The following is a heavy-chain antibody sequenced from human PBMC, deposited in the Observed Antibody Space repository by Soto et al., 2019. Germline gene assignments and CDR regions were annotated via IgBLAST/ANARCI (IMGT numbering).Heavy chain of an antibody. CDR3: ARFGRPPIGKGRITMIGALDY. V-gene: IGHV4-30-4*01. CDR2: IYYSGST. J-gene: IGHJ4*02. Sequence: QVQLQESGPGLVKPSQTLSLTCTVSGGSISSGDYYWSWIRQPPGKGLEWIGYIYYSGSTYYNPSLKSRVTISVDTSKNQFSLKLSSVTAADTAVYYCARFGRPPIGKGRITMIGALDYWGQGTLVTVSS. D-gene: IGHD3-22*01. CDR1: GGSISSGDYY.